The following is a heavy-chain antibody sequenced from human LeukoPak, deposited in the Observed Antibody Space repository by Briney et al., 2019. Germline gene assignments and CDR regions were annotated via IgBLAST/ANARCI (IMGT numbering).Heavy chain of an antibody. V-gene: IGHV4-34*01. D-gene: IGHD3-10*01. CDR2: INHSGST. J-gene: IGHJ4*02. CDR3: ARRRYYYGSGSYSSHFDY. Sequence: SETLSLTCAVYGGPFSGYYWSWIRQPPGKGLEWIGEINHSGSTNYNPSLKSRVTISVDTSKNQFSLKLSSVTAADTAVYYCARRRYYYGSGSYSSHFDYWGQGTLVTVSS. CDR1: GGPFSGYY.